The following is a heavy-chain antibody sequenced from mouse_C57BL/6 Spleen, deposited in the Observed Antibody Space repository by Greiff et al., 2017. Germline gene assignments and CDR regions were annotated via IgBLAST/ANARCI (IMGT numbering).Heavy chain of an antibody. CDR2: IYPGSGST. CDR1: GYTFTSYW. V-gene: IGHV1-55*01. J-gene: IGHJ3*01. CDR3: ARWGYYGSGAWFAY. D-gene: IGHD1-1*01. Sequence: QVQLKQPGAELVKPGASVKMSCKASGYTFTSYWITWVKQRPGQGLEWIGDIYPGSGSTNYNEKFKSKATLTVDTSSSTAYMQLSSLTSEDSAVYYCARWGYYGSGAWFAYWGQGTLVTVSA.